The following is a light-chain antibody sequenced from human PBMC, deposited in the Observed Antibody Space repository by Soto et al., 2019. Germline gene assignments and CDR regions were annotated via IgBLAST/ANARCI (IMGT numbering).Light chain of an antibody. CDR3: QQYNNWPFT. CDR2: GAS. Sequence: EKVMTQSPATLSVSPGERATLSCRASQSVTTKLAWYQHRTGQAPRLLIHGASTRAFGIPERFSGSGSGTEFTLTISSLQSEDFAVYYCQQYNNWPFTFGQGTRLEIK. V-gene: IGKV3-15*01. CDR1: QSVTTK. J-gene: IGKJ5*01.